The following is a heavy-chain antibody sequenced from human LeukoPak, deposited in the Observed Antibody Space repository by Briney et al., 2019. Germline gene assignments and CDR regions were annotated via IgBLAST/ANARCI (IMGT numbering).Heavy chain of an antibody. CDR3: AKDWGYGSGSYF. CDR2: ISGDGGST. J-gene: IGHJ4*02. CDR1: GFTFDDYA. V-gene: IGHV3-43*02. D-gene: IGHD3-10*01. Sequence: GGSLRLSCAASGFTFDDYAMHWVRQAPGKGLEWVSLISGDGGSTYYADSVKGRFTISRDNSKNSLYLQMNRLRTEDTALYYCAKDWGYGSGSYFWGQGTLVTVSS.